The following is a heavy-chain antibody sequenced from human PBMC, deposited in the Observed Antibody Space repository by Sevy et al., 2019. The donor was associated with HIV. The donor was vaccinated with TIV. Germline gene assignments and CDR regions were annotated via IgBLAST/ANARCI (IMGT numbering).Heavy chain of an antibody. CDR1: GFTLSSHI. CDR3: ARGSANYDGATDY. V-gene: IGHV3-30-3*01. J-gene: IGHJ4*02. Sequence: GGSQRLSCEASGFTLSSHIMHWFRQAPGKGLGWVAVISYDGGTKYYADSVKGRFTISRDNSKNTVYLQMNSLRIEDTAVYYCARGSANYDGATDYWGQGTLVTVSS. CDR2: ISYDGGTK. D-gene: IGHD4-4*01.